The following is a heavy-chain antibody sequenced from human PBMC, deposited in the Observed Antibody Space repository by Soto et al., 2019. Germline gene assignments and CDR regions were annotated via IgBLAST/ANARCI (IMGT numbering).Heavy chain of an antibody. CDR3: ARVRRWLQLYYFDY. D-gene: IGHD5-12*01. CDR1: GGSFSGYY. V-gene: IGHV4-34*01. Sequence: SETLSLTCAVYGGSFSGYYWSWIRQPPGKGLEWIGEINHSGSTNYNPSLKSRVTISVDTSKNQFSLKLSSVTAADTAVYYCARVRRWLQLYYFDYWGQGTLVTVSS. J-gene: IGHJ4*02. CDR2: INHSGST.